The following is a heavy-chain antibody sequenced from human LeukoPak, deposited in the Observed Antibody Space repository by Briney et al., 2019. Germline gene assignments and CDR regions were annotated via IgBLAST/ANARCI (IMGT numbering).Heavy chain of an antibody. CDR2: IYYSGST. CDR1: GGSISSSSYY. V-gene: IGHV4-39*01. J-gene: IGHJ4*02. Sequence: SETLSLTCTVSGGSISSSSYYWGWIRQPPGKGLEWIGNIYYSGSTYYNPSLKSRVNISVDTSKDQFSLKLSSVTAADTAVYYCARRNPLGARRDHYYFDYWGQGTRVPVSS. CDR3: ARRNPLGARRDHYYFDY. D-gene: IGHD1-14*01.